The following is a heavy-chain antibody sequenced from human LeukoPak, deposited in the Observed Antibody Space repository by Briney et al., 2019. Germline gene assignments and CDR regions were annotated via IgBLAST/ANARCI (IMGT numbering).Heavy chain of an antibody. CDR2: ISPTGEGT. CDR3: ARDAGWAWPFGI. V-gene: IGHV3-23*01. J-gene: IGHJ4*02. CDR1: GFTLNNYD. D-gene: IGHD3-16*01. Sequence: GGSLRLSYAASGFTLNNYDMNWVRQAPGRGLEWVSTISPTGEGTHYADSVKGRFTISRDNPKHTVSLEMNCLRADNTATFFCARDAGWAWPFGIGGQGTRGIVSS.